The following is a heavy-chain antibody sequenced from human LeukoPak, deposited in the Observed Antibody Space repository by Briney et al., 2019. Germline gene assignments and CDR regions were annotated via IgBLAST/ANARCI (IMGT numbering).Heavy chain of an antibody. D-gene: IGHD6-19*01. CDR2: IIPIFGTA. V-gene: IGHV1-69*13. J-gene: IGHJ6*02. Sequence: SVKVSCKASGGTFSSYAISWVRQAPGQGLERMGGIIPIFGTANYAQKFQGRVTITADESTSTAYMELSSLRSEDTAVYYCAREAAVAGTYYYGMDVWGQGTTVTVSS. CDR3: AREAAVAGTYYYGMDV. CDR1: GGTFSSYA.